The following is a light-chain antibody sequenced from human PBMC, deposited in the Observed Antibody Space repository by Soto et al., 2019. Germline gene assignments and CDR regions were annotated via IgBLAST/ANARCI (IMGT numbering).Light chain of an antibody. Sequence: QMTQSPSSLSACVGHTGTMTCRAGQGISNHLAWYQQKPGKVPKLLIYDASTLQSGVPSRFSGGGSGTDFTPTISSLQPEDVATYYCQEYNSPPRTFGQGTKVDNK. CDR1: QGISNH. V-gene: IGKV1-27*01. J-gene: IGKJ1*01. CDR2: DAS. CDR3: QEYNSPPRT.